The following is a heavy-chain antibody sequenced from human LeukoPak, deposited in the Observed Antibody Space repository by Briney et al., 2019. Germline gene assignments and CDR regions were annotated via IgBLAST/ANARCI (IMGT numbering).Heavy chain of an antibody. J-gene: IGHJ5*02. CDR1: GFTFDDYA. CDR2: ISWNSGSI. Sequence: GGSLRLSCAASGFTFDDYAMHWVRQAPGKGLEWVSGISWNSGSIGYADSVKGRFTISRDNAKNSLYLQMNSLRAEDMALYYCAKSPIAAAGHNWFDPWGQGPLVTVSS. CDR3: AKSPIAAAGHNWFDP. V-gene: IGHV3-9*03. D-gene: IGHD6-13*01.